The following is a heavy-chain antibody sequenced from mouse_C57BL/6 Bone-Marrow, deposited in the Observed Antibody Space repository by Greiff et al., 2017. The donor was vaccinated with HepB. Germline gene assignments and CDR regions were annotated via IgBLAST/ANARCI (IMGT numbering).Heavy chain of an antibody. CDR3: ARGGSSWNWYFDV. CDR2: ISNLAYSI. J-gene: IGHJ1*03. Sequence: EVKLVESGGGLVQPGGSLKLSCAASGFTFSDYGMAWVRQAPRKGPEWVAFISNLAYSIYYADTVTGRFTISRENAKNTLYLEMSSLRSEDTAMYYCARGGSSWNWYFDVWGTGTTVTVSS. D-gene: IGHD1-1*01. CDR1: GFTFSDYG. V-gene: IGHV5-15*01.